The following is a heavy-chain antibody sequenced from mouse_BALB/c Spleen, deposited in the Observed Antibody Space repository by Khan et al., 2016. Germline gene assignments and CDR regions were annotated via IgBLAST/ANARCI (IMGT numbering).Heavy chain of an antibody. Sequence: EVELVESGGGLVKPGGSLKLSCAASGFTFSSYAMSWVRQSPEKRLEWVAEISSGGSYTYYPDTVTGRFTISRDNAKNTLYLEMSSLRSEDTAIYYCARDHDYAAMDYWGQGTSVTVSS. CDR1: GFTFSSYA. V-gene: IGHV5-9-4*01. CDR2: ISSGGSYT. J-gene: IGHJ4*01. CDR3: ARDHDYAAMDY.